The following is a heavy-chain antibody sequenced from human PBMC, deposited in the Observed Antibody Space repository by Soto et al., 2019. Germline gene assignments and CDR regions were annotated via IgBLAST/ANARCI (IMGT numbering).Heavy chain of an antibody. V-gene: IGHV3-73*02. CDR3: TRLMSDTGNAY. D-gene: IGHD5-18*01. CDR1: GFTFSGSA. J-gene: IGHJ4*02. CDR2: IRSKANSYAT. Sequence: EVQLVESGGGLVQPGGSLKLSCAASGFTFSGSAMHWVRQASGKGLEWVGRIRSKANSYATAYAASVKGRFTISRDYSKNPAYLQMNSQKTEDTAVYYCTRLMSDTGNAYGGQGTRVTVSS.